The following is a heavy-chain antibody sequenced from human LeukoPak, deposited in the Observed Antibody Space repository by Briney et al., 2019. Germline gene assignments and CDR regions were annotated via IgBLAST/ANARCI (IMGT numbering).Heavy chain of an antibody. J-gene: IGHJ5*02. CDR1: GGSISSSSYY. CDR2: IYYSGST. CDR3: ARHQVGATHGWFDP. V-gene: IGHV4-39*01. Sequence: SETLSLTCTVSGGSISSSSYYWGWIRQPPGNGLEWIGSIYYSGSTYYNPSLKSRVTISVDTSKNQFSLKLSSVTAADTAVYYCARHQVGATHGWFDPWGQGTLVTVSS. D-gene: IGHD1-26*01.